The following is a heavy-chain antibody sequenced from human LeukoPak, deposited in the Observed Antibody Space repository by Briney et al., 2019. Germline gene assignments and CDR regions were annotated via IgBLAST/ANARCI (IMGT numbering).Heavy chain of an antibody. CDR2: INAGNGNT. J-gene: IGHJ4*02. D-gene: IGHD3-10*01. CDR3: ARAVRYYYGSGSYYNDGNYFDY. V-gene: IGHV1-3*01. Sequence: GASVKVSCKASGYTFTSYAMHWVRQAPGQGLEWMGWINAGNGNTKYSQKFQGRVTITRDTSASTAYMELSSLRSEDTAVYYCARAVRYYYGSGSYYNDGNYFDYWGQGTLVTVSS. CDR1: GYTFTSYA.